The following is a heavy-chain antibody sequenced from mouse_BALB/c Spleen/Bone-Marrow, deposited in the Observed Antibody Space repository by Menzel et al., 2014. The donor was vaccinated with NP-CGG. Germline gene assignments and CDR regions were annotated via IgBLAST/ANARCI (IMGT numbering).Heavy chain of an antibody. D-gene: IGHD1-1*01. Sequence: EVKVVDSGGGLVQPGGSLKLSCAASGFTFSSYGMSWVRQIPDKRLELVATINSNGGSTYYPDSVKGRFTISRDNAKNTLCLQMSSLKSEDTAMYYCARGPLYYYAWGQGTLVTVSA. V-gene: IGHV5-6-3*01. J-gene: IGHJ3*01. CDR2: INSNGGST. CDR3: ARGPLYYYA. CDR1: GFTFSSYG.